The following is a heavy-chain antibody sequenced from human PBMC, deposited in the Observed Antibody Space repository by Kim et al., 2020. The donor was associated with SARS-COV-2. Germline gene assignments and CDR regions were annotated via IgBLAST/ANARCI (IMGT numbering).Heavy chain of an antibody. D-gene: IGHD3-10*01. CDR3: AKKGWYYYGSGSYYNLPSGYYYGMDV. CDR1: GFTFSSYA. Sequence: GGSLRLSCAASGFTFSSYAMSWVRQAPGKGLEWVSAISGSGGSTYYADSVKGRFTISRDNSKNTLYLQMNSLRAEDTAVYYCAKKGWYYYGSGSYYNLPSGYYYGMDVWGQGTTVTVSS. J-gene: IGHJ6*02. V-gene: IGHV3-23*01. CDR2: ISGSGGST.